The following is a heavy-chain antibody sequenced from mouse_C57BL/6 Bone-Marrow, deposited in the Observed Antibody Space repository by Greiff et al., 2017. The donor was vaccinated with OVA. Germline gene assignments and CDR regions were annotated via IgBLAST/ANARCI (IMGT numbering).Heavy chain of an antibody. J-gene: IGHJ3*01. CDR3: AREIYYGSKAWFAY. D-gene: IGHD1-1*01. V-gene: IGHV1-18*01. CDR1: GYTFTDYN. Sequence: VQLQQSGPELVKPGASVKIPCKASGYTFTDYNMDWVKQSHGKSLEWIGDINPNNGGTIYNQKFKGKATLTVDKSSSTAYMELRSLTSEDTAVYYCAREIYYGSKAWFAYWGQGTLVTVSA. CDR2: INPNNGGT.